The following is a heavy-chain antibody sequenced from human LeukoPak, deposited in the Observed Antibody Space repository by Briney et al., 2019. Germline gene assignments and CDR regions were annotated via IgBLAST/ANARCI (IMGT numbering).Heavy chain of an antibody. J-gene: IGHJ4*02. CDR3: ATYNQKLAFDN. Sequence: SETLSLTCTVSGGSISGFYWGWIRQPAGKGLEWIGRMYTDGSTNYNPFLNSRVTMSVDTSKKHFSLRLNSVTAADTAVYYCATYNQKLAFDNWGQGTLVTVSS. CDR1: GGSISGFY. CDR2: MYTDGST. D-gene: IGHD6-13*01. V-gene: IGHV4-4*07.